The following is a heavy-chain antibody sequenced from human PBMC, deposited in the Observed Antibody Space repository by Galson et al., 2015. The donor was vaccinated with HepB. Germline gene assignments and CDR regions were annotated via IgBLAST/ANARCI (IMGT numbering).Heavy chain of an antibody. J-gene: IGHJ4*02. V-gene: IGHV1-18*04. D-gene: IGHD3-22*01. CDR2: ISAYNGNT. Sequence: SVKVSCKASGYTFTSYGISWVRQAPGQGLEWMGWISAYNGNTNYAQKLQGRVTMTTDTSTSTAYMELRSLRSDDTAVYYCARTQAPGGDPEYYDSSGNDYWGQGTLVTVSS. CDR3: ARTQAPGGDPEYYDSSGNDY. CDR1: GYTFTSYG.